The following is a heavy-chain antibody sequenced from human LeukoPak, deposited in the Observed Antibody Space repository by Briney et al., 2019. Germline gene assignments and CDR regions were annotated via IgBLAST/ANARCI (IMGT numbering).Heavy chain of an antibody. CDR3: ARVSTFHFDSSLDY. Sequence: GGSLRLSCAASGFTFSAYPMHWVRQAPGKGLEYVSGISADGDFTYYGDSVKGRFTISRANSKGTLYLQMGSLGAEDMAVYYCARVSTFHFDSSLDYWGQGALVTVSS. D-gene: IGHD3-22*01. V-gene: IGHV3-64*02. J-gene: IGHJ4*02. CDR1: GFTFSAYP. CDR2: ISADGDFT.